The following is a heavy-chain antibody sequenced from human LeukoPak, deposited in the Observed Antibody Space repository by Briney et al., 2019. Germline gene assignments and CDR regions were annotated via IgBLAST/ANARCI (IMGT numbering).Heavy chain of an antibody. D-gene: IGHD6-13*01. CDR2: IYHSGRT. J-gene: IGHJ5*02. CDR1: GYSISSGYY. CDR3: AREGDSSSVGWFDP. Sequence: SETLSLTCTVSGYSISSGYYWGWIRQPPGKGLEWIGNIYHSGRTYYNPSLKSRVTISVDTSKNQFSLKLSSVTAADTAVYYCAREGDSSSVGWFDPWGQGTLVTVSS. V-gene: IGHV4-38-2*02.